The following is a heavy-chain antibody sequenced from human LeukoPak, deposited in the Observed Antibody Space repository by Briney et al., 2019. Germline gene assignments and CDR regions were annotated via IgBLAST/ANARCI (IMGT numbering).Heavy chain of an antibody. Sequence: ASVKVSCKASGYTFTSYAMHWVRQAPGQRLEWMGWINAGNGNTKYSQKFQGRVTITRDTSASTAYMELRSLRSDDTAVYYCAREGARGIEATWFDYWGQGTLVTVSS. J-gene: IGHJ4*02. CDR3: AREGARGIEATWFDY. V-gene: IGHV1-3*01. D-gene: IGHD5-12*01. CDR2: INAGNGNT. CDR1: GYTFTSYA.